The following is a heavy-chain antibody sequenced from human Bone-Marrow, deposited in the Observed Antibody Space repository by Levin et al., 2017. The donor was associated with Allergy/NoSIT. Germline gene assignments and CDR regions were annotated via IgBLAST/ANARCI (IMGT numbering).Heavy chain of an antibody. CDR2: ISYSGGST. Sequence: GGSLRLSCTASGFTFSSYAMSWVRQAPGKGLDWVSGISYSGGSTYNADSVKGRFTISRDNSKKTLYLQMNGLRVEDTAVYYCAKLLAGTTRAATDYWGQGTLVTVSS. CDR1: GFTFSSYA. CDR3: AKLLAGTTRAATDY. D-gene: IGHD1-7*01. J-gene: IGHJ4*02. V-gene: IGHV3-23*01.